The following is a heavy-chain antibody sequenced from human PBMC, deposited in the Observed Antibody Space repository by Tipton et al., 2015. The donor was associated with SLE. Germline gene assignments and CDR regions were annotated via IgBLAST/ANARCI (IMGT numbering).Heavy chain of an antibody. J-gene: IGHJ4*02. CDR2: ISGSGDST. D-gene: IGHD3-10*01. CDR1: GFSFSSYA. CDR3: SAWFNY. Sequence: SLRLSCEASGFSFSSYAMSWVRQAPGKGLEWVSGISGSGDSTYYADSVKGRFTISRDNAKNTLYLQMNNLRVEDSGVYYCSAWFNYWGQGTLVTVSA. V-gene: IGHV3-23*01.